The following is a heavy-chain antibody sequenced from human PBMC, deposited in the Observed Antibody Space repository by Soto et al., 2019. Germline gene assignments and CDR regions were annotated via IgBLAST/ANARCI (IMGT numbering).Heavy chain of an antibody. V-gene: IGHV4-4*07. CDR1: GGSISSYY. D-gene: IGHD5-12*01. CDR2: IYTSGST. Sequence: SETLSLTCTVSGGSISSYYWSWIRQPAGKGLEWIGRIYTSGSTNYNPSLKSRVTMSVDTSKNRFSLKLSSVPAADTAVYYCARELSQGGYDGWGWFDPWGQGTLVTVSS. CDR3: ARELSQGGYDGWGWFDP. J-gene: IGHJ5*02.